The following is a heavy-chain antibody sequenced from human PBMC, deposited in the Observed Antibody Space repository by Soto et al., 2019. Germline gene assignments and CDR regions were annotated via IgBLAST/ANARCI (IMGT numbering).Heavy chain of an antibody. CDR3: AKDGGRIVVVVVASNYFDY. J-gene: IGHJ4*02. CDR1: GFTFSSYA. V-gene: IGHV3-23*01. CDR2: VDAIGINT. Sequence: EVQLLESGGGLVQPGGSPRLSCAASGFTFSSYAMSWVRQAPGKGLEWVSTVDAIGINTYYADSVKGRFTISRDNSKNTLYLHMNSLRAEDTAVYYCAKDGGRIVVVVVASNYFDYWGQGTLVTVSS. D-gene: IGHD2-15*01.